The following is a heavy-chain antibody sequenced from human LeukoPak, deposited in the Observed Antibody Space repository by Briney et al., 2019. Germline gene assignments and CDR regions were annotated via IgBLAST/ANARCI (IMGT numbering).Heavy chain of an antibody. CDR2: INAGNADT. CDR1: GYTFSSYG. V-gene: IGHV1-3*01. J-gene: IGHJ4*02. D-gene: IGHD1-1*01. Sequence: GASVKVSCKASGYTFSSYGMHWVSQAPGQRLEWMGMINAGNADTNYPQKFQGRVTITRDTSASTAYMELSSLGSEDTAVYYCARELWNGEFDYWGQGTLVTVSS. CDR3: ARELWNGEFDY.